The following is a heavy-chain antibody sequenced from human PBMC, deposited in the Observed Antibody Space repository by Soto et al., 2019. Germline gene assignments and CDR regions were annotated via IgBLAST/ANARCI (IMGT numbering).Heavy chain of an antibody. CDR3: AKDLARGYCTNGVCYTNYFDY. CDR2: ISWNSGSI. Sequence: GGSLRLSCAASGFTFDDYAMHWVRQAPGKGLEWVSGISWNSGSIGYADSVKGRFTISRDNAKNSLYLQMNSLRAEDTALYYCAKDLARGYCTNGVCYTNYFDYWGQGTLVTVSS. J-gene: IGHJ4*02. CDR1: GFTFDDYA. D-gene: IGHD2-8*01. V-gene: IGHV3-9*01.